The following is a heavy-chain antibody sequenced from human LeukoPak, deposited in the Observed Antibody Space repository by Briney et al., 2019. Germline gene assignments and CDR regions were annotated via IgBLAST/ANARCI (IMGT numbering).Heavy chain of an antibody. Sequence: GGSLRLSCAASGFTFNRYNMNWVRRAPGKGLEWVSSISTSSSYIYYADSVRGRFTISRDNAKNSLYLQMNSLRAEDTAVYSCARIYGSGSYYYFDYWGQGTLVTVSS. V-gene: IGHV3-21*01. J-gene: IGHJ4*02. CDR2: ISTSSSYI. D-gene: IGHD3-10*01. CDR3: ARIYGSGSYYYFDY. CDR1: GFTFNRYN.